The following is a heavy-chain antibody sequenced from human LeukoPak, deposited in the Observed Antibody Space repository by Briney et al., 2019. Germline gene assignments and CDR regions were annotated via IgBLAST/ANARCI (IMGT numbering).Heavy chain of an antibody. J-gene: IGHJ4*02. D-gene: IGHD3-10*01. CDR3: ARVGACGSGSYLVY. V-gene: IGHV1-2*02. CDR1: GYTFTGYY. CDR2: INPNSGVT. Sequence: GASVKVSCKASGYTFTGYYIHWVRQAPGQGLEWMGWINPNSGVTNYAQKFQGRVTMSRDTSISTAYMELSRLTSDDTAVYYCARVGACGSGSYLVYWGQGTLVTVSS.